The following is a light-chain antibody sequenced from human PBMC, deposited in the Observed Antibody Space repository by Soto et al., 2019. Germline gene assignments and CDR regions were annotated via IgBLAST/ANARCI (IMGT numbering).Light chain of an antibody. J-gene: IGLJ3*02. V-gene: IGLV1-47*01. CDR2: RDN. CDR1: ISNVGSNY. Sequence: QSVLSQPPSASGTPGQRVTISCSGSISNVGSNYVYWYQQLPGTAPKLLIYRDNQRPSGVPDRCSASKSGTSAYLAISGLRSEAEAVYYCAACDDTLSGDWVFGGGTKLTVL. CDR3: AACDDTLSGDWV.